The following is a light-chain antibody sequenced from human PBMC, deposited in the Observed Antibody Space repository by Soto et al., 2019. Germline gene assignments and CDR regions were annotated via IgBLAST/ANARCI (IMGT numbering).Light chain of an antibody. Sequence: EIVWTQSPATLSLSPGERATLSCRASQSVSSYLAWYQQKPGQAPRLLIYDASSRATGIPARFSGSGSGTDFTLTISSLEPEDFAVYYCQQRSNWQRTFGQGTKVDIK. CDR3: QQRSNWQRT. J-gene: IGKJ1*01. CDR1: QSVSSY. V-gene: IGKV3-11*01. CDR2: DAS.